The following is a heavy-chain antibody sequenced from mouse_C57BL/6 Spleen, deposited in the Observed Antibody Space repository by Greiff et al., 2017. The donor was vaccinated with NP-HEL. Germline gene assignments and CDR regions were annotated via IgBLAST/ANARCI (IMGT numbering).Heavy chain of an antibody. J-gene: IGHJ1*03. D-gene: IGHD2-4*01. CDR1: GYAFTNYL. CDR2: INPGSGGT. Sequence: QVQLQQSGAELVRPGTSVKVSCKASGYAFTNYLIEWVKQRPGQGLEWIGVINPGSGGTNYNEKFKGKATLTADKSSSTAYMQLSSLTSEDSAVYFCARGIYYDYGGYFDVWGTGTTVTVSS. V-gene: IGHV1-54*01. CDR3: ARGIYYDYGGYFDV.